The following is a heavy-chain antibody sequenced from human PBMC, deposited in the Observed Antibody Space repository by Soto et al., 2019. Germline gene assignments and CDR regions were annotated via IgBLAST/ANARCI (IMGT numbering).Heavy chain of an antibody. J-gene: IGHJ4*02. Sequence: PGGSLRLSCVTSGFIFSNYAMSWVRQAPGEGLEWVSVISGSDGSTYYADSVKGRFTISRDDSKNTLYLEMNSLRAEDTAVYYCARDRERDAWYEDYWGQGTLVTSPQ. CDR3: ARDRERDAWYEDY. CDR1: GFIFSNYA. V-gene: IGHV3-23*01. D-gene: IGHD6-13*01. CDR2: ISGSDGST.